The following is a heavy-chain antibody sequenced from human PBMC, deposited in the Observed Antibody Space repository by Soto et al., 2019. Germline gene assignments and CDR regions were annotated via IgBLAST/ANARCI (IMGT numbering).Heavy chain of an antibody. V-gene: IGHV4-34*01. CDR1: GGSFSGYY. J-gene: IGHJ5*02. CDR3: ARISPLGWFDP. Sequence: QVQLQQWGAGLLKPSETLSLTCAVYGGSFSGYYWSWIRQPPGKGLEWIGEINHSGSTNYNPSLKSRVTISVDTSKNQFSLKLSSVTAADTAVYCCARISPLGWFDPWGQGTLVTVSS. CDR2: INHSGST. D-gene: IGHD3-16*01.